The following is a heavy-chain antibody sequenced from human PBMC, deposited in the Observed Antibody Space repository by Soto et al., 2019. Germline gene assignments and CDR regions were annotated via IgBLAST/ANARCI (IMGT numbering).Heavy chain of an antibody. CDR3: ARLGRTGTNRVPDAFDI. CDR1: GYTFTSYG. J-gene: IGHJ3*02. CDR2: ISAYNGNT. V-gene: IGHV1-18*01. Sequence: ASVKVSFKASGYTFTSYGISWLRQAPGQGLEWMGWISAYNGNTNYAQKLQGRVTMTTDTSTSTAYMELRSLRSDDTAVYYCARLGRTGTNRVPDAFDIWGQGTMVTVSS. D-gene: IGHD1-1*01.